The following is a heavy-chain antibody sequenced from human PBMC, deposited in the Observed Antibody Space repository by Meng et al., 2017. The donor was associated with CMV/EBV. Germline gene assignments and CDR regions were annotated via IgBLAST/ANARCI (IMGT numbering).Heavy chain of an antibody. J-gene: IGHJ3*02. CDR2: IKSKTDGGTT. CDR1: GFTFSNAW. D-gene: IGHD2-2*01. CDR3: ASYCSSTSCWNAFDI. V-gene: IGHV3-15*01. Sequence: GESLKISCAASGFTFSNAWMSWVRQAPGKGLEWVGRIKSKTDGGTTDYAAPVKGRFTISRGDSKNTLYLQMNSLKTEDTAVYYCASYCSSTSCWNAFDIWGQGTMVTVSS.